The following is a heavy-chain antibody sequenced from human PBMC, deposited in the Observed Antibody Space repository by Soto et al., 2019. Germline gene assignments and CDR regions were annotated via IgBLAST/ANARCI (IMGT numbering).Heavy chain of an antibody. CDR3: ARIGTGYYYMDV. V-gene: IGHV3-74*01. CDR1: GFTFSSYW. Sequence: EVQLVESGGGLVQPGGSLRLSCAASGFTFSSYWMHWVRQAPGKGLVWVSRINSDGSRTSYADSVKGRFTISRDNAKNTVYLQMNSLSAEDTAVYYCARIGTGYYYMDVWGKGTTVTVSS. D-gene: IGHD1-1*01. J-gene: IGHJ6*03. CDR2: INSDGSRT.